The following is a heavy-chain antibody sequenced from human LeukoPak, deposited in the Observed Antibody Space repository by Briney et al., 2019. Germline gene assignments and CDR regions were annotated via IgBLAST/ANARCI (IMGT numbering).Heavy chain of an antibody. CDR1: GFTVSSNY. Sequence: PGGSLRLSCAASGFTVSSNYMSWVRQAPGKGLGWVSVIYSGGSTYYADSVKGRFTISRHNSKNTLYLQMNSLRAEDTAVYYCARDRRDGYNDDAFDIWGQGTMVTVSS. CDR2: IYSGGST. V-gene: IGHV3-53*04. CDR3: ARDRRDGYNDDAFDI. D-gene: IGHD5-24*01. J-gene: IGHJ3*02.